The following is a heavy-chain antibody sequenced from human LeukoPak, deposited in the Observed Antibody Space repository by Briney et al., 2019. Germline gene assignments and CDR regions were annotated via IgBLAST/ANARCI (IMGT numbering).Heavy chain of an antibody. Sequence: SETLSLTCTVSGGSISSGDYYWRWIRQPPGRGLEGIGYIYYSGSTYYNPSLKRRVTVSVDTSKNQFSLKLSSVTAADTAVYYCARAYYYDSSGYYTNWFDPWGQGTLVTVSS. V-gene: IGHV4-30-4*08. CDR3: ARAYYYDSSGYYTNWFDP. D-gene: IGHD3-22*01. J-gene: IGHJ5*02. CDR1: GGSISSGDYY. CDR2: IYYSGST.